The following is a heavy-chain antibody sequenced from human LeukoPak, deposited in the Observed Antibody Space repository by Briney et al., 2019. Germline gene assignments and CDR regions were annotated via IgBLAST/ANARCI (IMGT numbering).Heavy chain of an antibody. Sequence: GGSLRLSCAASGFTFSSCWMHWVRQAPGKGLVWVSRINSDGSSTSYADSVKGRFTISRDNAKNTLYLQMNSLRAEDTAVYYCARDYGDYPITLDYWGQGTLVTVSS. CDR3: ARDYGDYPITLDY. J-gene: IGHJ4*02. D-gene: IGHD4-17*01. CDR1: GFTFSSCW. CDR2: INSDGSST. V-gene: IGHV3-74*01.